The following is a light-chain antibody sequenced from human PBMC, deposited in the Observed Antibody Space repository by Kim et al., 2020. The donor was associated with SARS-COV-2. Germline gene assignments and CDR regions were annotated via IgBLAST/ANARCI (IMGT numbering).Light chain of an antibody. CDR3: QQVELYPS. CDR1: QDISDR. Sequence: SAYVGNRVTITCRASQDISDRLAWYQQRPGTAPKLLILAASTLHAGVPSRFSGGGTGKEFSLTIDSLQPEDFATYYCQQVELYPSFGPGTKVDIK. V-gene: IGKV1-9*01. J-gene: IGKJ3*01. CDR2: AAS.